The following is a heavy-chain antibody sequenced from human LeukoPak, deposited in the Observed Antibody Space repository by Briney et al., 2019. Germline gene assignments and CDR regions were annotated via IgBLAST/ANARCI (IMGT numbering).Heavy chain of an antibody. CDR2: ISSSSSYI. V-gene: IGHV3-21*01. Sequence: PGGSLRLSCAASGFTFSSYSMNWVRQAPGKGLEWVSSISSSSSYIYYADSVKGRFTISRDNAKNSLYLQMNSLRAEDTAVYYCASFPTVTTPNYAFDIWGQGTMVTVSS. CDR1: GFTFSSYS. J-gene: IGHJ3*02. CDR3: ASFPTVTTPNYAFDI. D-gene: IGHD4-17*01.